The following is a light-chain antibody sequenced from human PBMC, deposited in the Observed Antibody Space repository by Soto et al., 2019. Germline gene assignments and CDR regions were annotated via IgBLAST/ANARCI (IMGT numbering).Light chain of an antibody. Sequence: DIQMTQSPTSLSASVGDRVTITCRASQGIRNFVAWYQQKPGKPPKLLIYAASTLQSGVPSRFSGSGSGTDVTLTINSLQPDDVATYSCQKYSSVPVFGPGTKVEIK. V-gene: IGKV1-27*01. J-gene: IGKJ3*01. CDR2: AAS. CDR3: QKYSSVPV. CDR1: QGIRNF.